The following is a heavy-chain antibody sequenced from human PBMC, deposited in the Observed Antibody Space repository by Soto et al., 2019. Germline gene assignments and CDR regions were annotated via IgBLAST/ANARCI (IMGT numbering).Heavy chain of an antibody. V-gene: IGHV3-21*01. D-gene: IGHD3-22*01. CDR2: ISSSSSYI. CDR1: GFTFSSYS. CDR3: AREVVSLHYDSSGYYYYYGMDV. Sequence: EVPLVESGGGLVKPGGSLRLSCAASGFTFSSYSMNWVRQAPGKGLEWVSSISSSSSYIYYADSVKGRFTISRDNANNALYLQMNSLRAEDTAVYYCAREVVSLHYDSSGYYYYYGMDVWGQGTTVTVSS. J-gene: IGHJ6*02.